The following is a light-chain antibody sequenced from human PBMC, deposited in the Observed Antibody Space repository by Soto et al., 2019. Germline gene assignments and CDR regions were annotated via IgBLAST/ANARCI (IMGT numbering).Light chain of an antibody. CDR2: AAS. CDR3: QQSYNIPFP. Sequence: DIQITQSPSSLSASVGDRIPITCRASQSIRTYLNWDHQKPGKAPKLLISAASSLQSGVPSRFTGSGSETAFSLPLSSLQPEDFATYLFQQSYNIPFPFGQRAKVEI. CDR1: QSIRTY. J-gene: IGKJ2*01. V-gene: IGKV1-39*01.